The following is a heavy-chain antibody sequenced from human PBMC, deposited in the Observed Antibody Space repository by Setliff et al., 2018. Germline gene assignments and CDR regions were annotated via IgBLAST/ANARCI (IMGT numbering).Heavy chain of an antibody. J-gene: IGHJ5*02. CDR3: VRDLRGPYYYDIGGWFDP. D-gene: IGHD3-22*01. V-gene: IGHV1-69*13. CDR2: IIPIFGTA. Sequence: SVKVSCKASGGTFSSYAISWVRQAPGQGLEWMGGIIPIFGTANYAQKFQGRVTITADESTSTAYMELSSLRSEGTAVYYCVRDLRGPYYYDIGGWFDPWGQGTLVTVSS. CDR1: GGTFSSYA.